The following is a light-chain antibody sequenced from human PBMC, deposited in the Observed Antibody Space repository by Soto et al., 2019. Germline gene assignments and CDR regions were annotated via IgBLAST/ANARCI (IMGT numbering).Light chain of an antibody. CDR2: RNN. V-gene: IGLV1-47*01. Sequence: QSVLTHSPSASGTPGQRVTISCSGSRSNIGRNFAYWYQHVPGTAPRLLIQRNNERPSGVPDRFSGSKSGTSVSLAISGLRSDDEATYYCAAWDDTLDAQVFGGGTKLTVL. CDR1: RSNIGRNF. CDR3: AAWDDTLDAQV. J-gene: IGLJ3*02.